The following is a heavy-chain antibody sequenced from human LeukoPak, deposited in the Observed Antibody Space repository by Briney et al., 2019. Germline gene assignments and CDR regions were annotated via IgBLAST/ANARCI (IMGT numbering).Heavy chain of an antibody. CDR2: IYHSGST. CDR3: ARTCITIFGEYYYYYMDV. D-gene: IGHD3-3*01. J-gene: IGHJ6*03. V-gene: IGHV4-38-2*02. CDR1: GYSISSGYY. Sequence: PSETLSLTCTVSGYSISSGYYWGWIRQPPGKGLEWIGSIYHSGSTYYNPSLKSRVTISVDTSKNQFSLKLSSVTAADTAVYYCARTCITIFGEYYYYYMDVWGKGTTVTVSS.